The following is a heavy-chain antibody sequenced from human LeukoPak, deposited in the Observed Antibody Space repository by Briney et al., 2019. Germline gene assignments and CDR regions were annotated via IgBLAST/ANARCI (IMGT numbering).Heavy chain of an antibody. Sequence: GGSLRLSCAASGFTFSSYAMHWVRQAPGKRLEWVAVISYDGSNKYYADSVKGRFTISRDNSKNTLYLQMNSLRAEDTAVYYCARDLSGDIVVVPAAMCLDYWGQGTLVTVSS. J-gene: IGHJ4*02. CDR3: ARDLSGDIVVVPAAMCLDY. CDR1: GFTFSSYA. D-gene: IGHD2-2*01. V-gene: IGHV3-30-3*01. CDR2: ISYDGSNK.